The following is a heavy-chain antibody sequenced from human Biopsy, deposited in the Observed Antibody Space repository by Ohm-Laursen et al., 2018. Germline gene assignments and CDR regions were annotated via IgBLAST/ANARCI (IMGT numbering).Heavy chain of an antibody. Sequence: SLRLSCSASEFIFSRFWMYWVRQAPGKGLDWVSSIDSSAASTFYADSVKGRFTISRDNSKNTLFLQMNSLRAADTAIYYCASDLNGDPSAFDYWGQGTPVTVSS. CDR3: ASDLNGDPSAFDY. CDR2: IDSSAAST. J-gene: IGHJ4*02. D-gene: IGHD4-17*01. CDR1: EFIFSRFW. V-gene: IGHV3-23*01.